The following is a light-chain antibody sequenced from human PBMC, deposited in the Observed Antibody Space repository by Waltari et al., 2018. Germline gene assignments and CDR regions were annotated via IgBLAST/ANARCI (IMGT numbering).Light chain of an antibody. V-gene: IGKV1-27*01. CDR3: QKYNSAPPWT. CDR2: AAS. CDR1: QGISNY. J-gene: IGKJ1*01. Sequence: DIQMTQSPSSLSASVGDRVTITCRASQGISNYLAWYQQKPGKVPNPLIYAASTFQSGVPSRFSGSGAGTDFTLTISSLQPEDVATYYCQKYNSAPPWTFGQGTKVEIK.